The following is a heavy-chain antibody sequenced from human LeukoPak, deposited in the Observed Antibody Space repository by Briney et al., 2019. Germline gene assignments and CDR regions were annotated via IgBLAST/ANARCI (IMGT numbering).Heavy chain of an antibody. CDR1: GFTFSSYG. CDR3: ANEPINRYCSGGSCSPLDY. Sequence: GGSLRLSCAASGFTFSSYGMHWVRQAPGKGLEWVAVISYDGSNKYYADSVKGRFTISRDNSKNTLYLQMNSLRAEDTAVYYYANEPINRYCSGGSCSPLDYWGQGTLVTVSS. D-gene: IGHD2-15*01. CDR2: ISYDGSNK. V-gene: IGHV3-30*18. J-gene: IGHJ4*02.